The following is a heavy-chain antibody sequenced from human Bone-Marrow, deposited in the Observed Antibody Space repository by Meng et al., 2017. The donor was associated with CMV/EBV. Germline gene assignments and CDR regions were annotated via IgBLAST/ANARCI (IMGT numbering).Heavy chain of an antibody. CDR1: GFTVSSNY. CDR2: ISSSSSYI. V-gene: IGHV3-21*01. J-gene: IGHJ4*02. CDR3: ARVGAPAAIDY. Sequence: GESLKISCAASGFTVSSNYMSWVRQAPGKGLEWVSSISSSSSYISYADSVKGRFTISRDNAKNSLYLQMNSLRAEDTAVYYCARVGAPAAIDYWGQGTLVTVSS. D-gene: IGHD2-2*01.